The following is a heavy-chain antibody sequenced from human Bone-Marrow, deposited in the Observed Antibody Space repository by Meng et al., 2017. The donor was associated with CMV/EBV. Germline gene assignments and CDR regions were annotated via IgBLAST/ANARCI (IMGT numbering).Heavy chain of an antibody. V-gene: IGHV4-39*01. CDR2: IYYSGST. D-gene: IGHD3-3*01. J-gene: IGHJ4*02. Sequence: GSLRLSCTVSGGSISSSSYYWGWIRQPPGKGLEWIGSIYYSGSTYYNPSLKSRVTISVDTSKNQFSLKLSSVTAADTAVYYCARLGATRYDFWSGYDSPFDYWGQGTLVTFSS. CDR1: GGSISSSSYY. CDR3: ARLGATRYDFWSGYDSPFDY.